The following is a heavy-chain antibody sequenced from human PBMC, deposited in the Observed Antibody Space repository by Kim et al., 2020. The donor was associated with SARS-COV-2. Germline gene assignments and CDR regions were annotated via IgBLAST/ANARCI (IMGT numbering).Heavy chain of an antibody. CDR3: GRTLDFYYGIDV. J-gene: IGHJ6*02. CDR1: DASVSVSHW. Sequence: SETLSLTCAVSDASVSVSHWWSWVRQPPGQGLEWIGEIQHTGRTNYNPSLKSRLTMSLDRSKNQFTLHLSSVAAADSGIYYCGRTLDFYYGIDVWGQGTPVTVSS. V-gene: IGHV4-4*02. CDR2: IQHTGRT.